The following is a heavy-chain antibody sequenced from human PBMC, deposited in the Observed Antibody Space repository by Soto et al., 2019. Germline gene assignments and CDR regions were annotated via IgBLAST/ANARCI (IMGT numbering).Heavy chain of an antibody. J-gene: IGHJ4*02. CDR2: FYYSPDSDFLSSAYSGTT. V-gene: IGHV4-39*01. Sequence: PSETLSLTCTVSGGSLSSRGCYWGWIRRPPGKGLEWIGSFYYSPDSDFLSSAYSGTTYYNPSLESRVSISVDPSKRQVSLTLTSATDADTAVYFCVRHVVSGCFNGNYYFDHWGQGALVTVSS. CDR3: VRHVVSGCFNGNYYFDH. D-gene: IGHD2-15*01. CDR1: GGSLSSRGCY.